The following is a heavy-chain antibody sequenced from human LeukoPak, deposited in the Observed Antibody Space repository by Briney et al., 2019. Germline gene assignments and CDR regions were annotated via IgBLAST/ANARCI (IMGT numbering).Heavy chain of an antibody. J-gene: IGHJ5*02. V-gene: IGHV3-7*03. CDR1: GFTFSSYW. Sequence: GGSLRLSCAASGFTFSSYWMSWVRQAPGKGLEWVANIKQDGSEKYYVDSVKGRFTISRDNAKNSLYLQMNSLRAEDTAVYYCARVPYGAAGIYWFDPWGQGTLVTVSS. CDR2: IKQDGSEK. CDR3: ARVPYGAAGIYWFDP. D-gene: IGHD6-13*01.